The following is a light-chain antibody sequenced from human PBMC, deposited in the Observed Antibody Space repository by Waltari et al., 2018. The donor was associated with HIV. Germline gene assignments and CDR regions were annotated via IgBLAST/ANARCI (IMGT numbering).Light chain of an antibody. V-gene: IGKV1-NL1*01. CDR3: QQYFGVPLT. J-gene: IGKJ4*01. CDR1: QDISNS. Sequence: DIQITQPPSSLSAPIGDTVPVTCRASQDISNSVSWFQQRPGKAPKLLVHGALILQRGVPSRFSGIGSGTDYTLTISGLQAEDFATYFCQQYFGVPLTFGGGTRVDI. CDR2: GAL.